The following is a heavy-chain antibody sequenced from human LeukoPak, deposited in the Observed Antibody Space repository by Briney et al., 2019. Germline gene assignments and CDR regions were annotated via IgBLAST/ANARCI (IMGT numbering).Heavy chain of an antibody. CDR1: GFTFSNAW. Sequence: PGGSLRLSCAASGFTFSNAWMSWVRQAPGKGLEWVGRIKSKTDGGTTDYAAPVKGRFTISRDDSKNTLYLQMNSLKTEDTAVYYCTTDNFPHYYDSSGYNTAVDYFDYWGQGTLVTVSS. CDR3: TTDNFPHYYDSSGYNTAVDYFDY. V-gene: IGHV3-15*01. J-gene: IGHJ4*02. D-gene: IGHD3-22*01. CDR2: IKSKTDGGTT.